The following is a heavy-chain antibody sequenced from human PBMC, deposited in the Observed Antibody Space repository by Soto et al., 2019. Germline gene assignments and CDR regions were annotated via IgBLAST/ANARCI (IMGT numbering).Heavy chain of an antibody. CDR1: GYTFTSYG. V-gene: IGHV1-18*01. D-gene: IGHD5-18*01. J-gene: IGHJ4*02. Sequence: ASVKVSCKASGYTFTSYGISWVRQAPGQGLEWMGWISAYNGNTNYAQKLQGRVTMTTDTSTSTAYMELRSLRSDDTAVYYCARAVDTAMVTASGPVFDYWGQGTLVTISS. CDR2: ISAYNGNT. CDR3: ARAVDTAMVTASGPVFDY.